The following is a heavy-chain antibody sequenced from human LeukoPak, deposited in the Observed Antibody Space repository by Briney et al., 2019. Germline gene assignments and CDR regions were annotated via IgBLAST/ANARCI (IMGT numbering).Heavy chain of an antibody. CDR1: RFTFSNYW. CDR3: ARVYDVLTGGFDH. Sequence: GGSLRLSCGASRFTFSNYWMNWVRQAPGKGLEWVSFISSSMISIHYADSVQGRFTISRDNARNILYLQMNSLRAEDTAVYYCARVYDVLTGGFDHWGQGALVTVSS. D-gene: IGHD3-9*01. CDR2: ISSSMISI. J-gene: IGHJ4*02. V-gene: IGHV3-21*01.